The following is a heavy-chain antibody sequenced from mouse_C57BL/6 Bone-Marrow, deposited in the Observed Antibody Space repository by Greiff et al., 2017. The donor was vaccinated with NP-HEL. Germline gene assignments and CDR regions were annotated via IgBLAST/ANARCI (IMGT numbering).Heavy chain of an antibody. CDR1: GFNIKDDY. Sequence: DVQLVESGAELVRPGASVKLSCTASGFNIKDDYMHWVKQRPEQGLEWIGWIDPENGDTEYASKFQGKATITADTSSNTAYLQLSSLTSEDTAVYYCTTYGDWYFDVWGTGTTVTVSS. D-gene: IGHD1-1*02. V-gene: IGHV14-4*01. J-gene: IGHJ1*03. CDR3: TTYGDWYFDV. CDR2: IDPENGDT.